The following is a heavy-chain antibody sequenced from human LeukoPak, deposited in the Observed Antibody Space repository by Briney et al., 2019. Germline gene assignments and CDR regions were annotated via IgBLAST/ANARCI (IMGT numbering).Heavy chain of an antibody. CDR2: IHYSRGP. J-gene: IGHJ5*02. D-gene: IGHD5/OR15-5a*01. CDR3: ARRIVSEPPIQQGNWLDP. Sequence: PGGSLRLSCVASGFTFSNAWMNWVRQAPGKGLEWIAYIHYSRGPYYNPSLKSRVTISIDTSKSQFSLKLSSVTAADTAVYYCARRIVSEPPIQQGNWLDPWGQGILVTVSS. CDR1: GFTFSNAW. V-gene: IGHV4-59*08.